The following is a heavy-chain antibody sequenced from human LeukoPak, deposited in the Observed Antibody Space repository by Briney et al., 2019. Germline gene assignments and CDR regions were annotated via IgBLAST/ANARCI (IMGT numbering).Heavy chain of an antibody. CDR2: IYTSGST. CDR1: GGSISSYY. Sequence: PSETLSLTCTVSGGSISSYYWSWIRQPAGKGLEWIGRIYTSGSTNYNPSLKSRVTMSVDTSKNQFSLKLSSVTAADTAVYYCARDPKLTVGVAFDIWGQGTMVTVSS. CDR3: ARDPKLTVGVAFDI. J-gene: IGHJ3*02. D-gene: IGHD4-23*01. V-gene: IGHV4-4*07.